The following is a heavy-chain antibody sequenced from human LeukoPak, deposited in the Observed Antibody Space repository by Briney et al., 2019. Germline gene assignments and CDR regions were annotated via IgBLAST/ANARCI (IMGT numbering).Heavy chain of an antibody. CDR3: ASSTGDKYSSSWGAFDI. CDR1: GFTFSSYG. CDR2: IRYDGSNK. D-gene: IGHD6-6*01. Sequence: PGGSLRLSCAASGFTFSSYGMHWVRQAPGKGLEWVAFIRYDGSNKYYADSVKGRFTIPRDNSKDTLYLQMNSLRAEDTAVYYCASSTGDKYSSSWGAFDIWGQGTMVTVSS. V-gene: IGHV3-30*02. J-gene: IGHJ3*02.